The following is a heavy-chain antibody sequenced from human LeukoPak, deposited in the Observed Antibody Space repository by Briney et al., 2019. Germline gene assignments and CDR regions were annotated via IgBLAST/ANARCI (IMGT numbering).Heavy chain of an antibody. V-gene: IGHV4-39*01. CDR1: GGSISSSSYY. D-gene: IGHD1-14*01. CDR2: IYYSGST. J-gene: IGHJ4*02. Sequence: SETLSLTCTVSGGSISSSSYYWGWIRQPPGKGLEWIGSIYYSGSTYYNPSLKSRVTISVDTSKNQFSLKLSSVTAADTAVYYCARQRIKPFDYWGQGTLVTVFS. CDR3: ARQRIKPFDY.